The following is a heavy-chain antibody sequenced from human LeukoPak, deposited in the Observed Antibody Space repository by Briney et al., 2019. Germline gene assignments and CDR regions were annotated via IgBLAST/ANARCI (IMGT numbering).Heavy chain of an antibody. CDR2: IYSGGST. CDR3: ANIIAYCGGDCYS. J-gene: IGHJ4*02. D-gene: IGHD2-21*02. CDR1: GFNVSTSY. V-gene: IGHV3-53*01. Sequence: PGGSLRLSCAASGFNVSTSYMTWVRQAPGKGLEWVSVIYSGGSTYYADSVKGRFTISRDNSKNTLYLQMNSLRAEDTAVYYCANIIAYCGGDCYSWGQGTLVTVSS.